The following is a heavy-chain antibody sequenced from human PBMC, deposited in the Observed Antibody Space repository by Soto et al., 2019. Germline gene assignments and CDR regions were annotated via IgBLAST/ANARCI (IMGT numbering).Heavy chain of an antibody. CDR1: GGTFSSYA. J-gene: IGHJ6*02. CDR2: IIPIFGTA. CDR3: ARDSHCGGDCYSAPRPLIYYYYGMDV. V-gene: IGHV1-69*13. D-gene: IGHD2-21*02. Sequence: GASVKVSCKASGGTFSSYAISWVRQAPGQGLEWMGGIIPIFGTANYAQKFQGRVTITADESTSTAYMELSSLRSEDTAVYYCARDSHCGGDCYSAPRPLIYYYYGMDVWGQGTTVTVSS.